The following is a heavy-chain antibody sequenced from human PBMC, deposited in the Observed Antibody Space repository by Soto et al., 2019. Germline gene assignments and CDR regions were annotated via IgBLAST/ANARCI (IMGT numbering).Heavy chain of an antibody. CDR1: GGSISSSNW. V-gene: IGHV4-4*02. Sequence: QVQLQESGPGLVKPSGTLSLTCAVSGGSISSSNWWSWVRQPPGKGLEWIGEIYHSGSTNYNPSLKIRVTISVYKSKNQFSMKLSSVTAADTAVYYCARDYMVRGVMRWFDPWGQGTLVTVSS. D-gene: IGHD3-10*01. CDR2: IYHSGST. J-gene: IGHJ5*02. CDR3: ARDYMVRGVMRWFDP.